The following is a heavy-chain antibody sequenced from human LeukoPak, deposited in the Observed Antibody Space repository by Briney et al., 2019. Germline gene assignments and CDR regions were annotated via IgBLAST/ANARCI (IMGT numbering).Heavy chain of an antibody. J-gene: IGHJ3*02. CDR3: ARVPREIASI. CDR1: GYTFTSYD. CDR2: TNPASGNT. Sequence: GASVKVSCKASGYTFTSYDINWVRQATGQGLEWMGYTNPASGNTGYAQKFQGRVTITTDTSISTAYMELSSLRSEDTAVYYCARVPREIASIWGQGTMVTVSS. D-gene: IGHD3-16*02. V-gene: IGHV1-8*01.